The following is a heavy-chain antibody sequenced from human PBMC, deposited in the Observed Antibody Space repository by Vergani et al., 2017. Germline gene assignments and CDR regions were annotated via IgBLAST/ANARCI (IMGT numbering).Heavy chain of an antibody. J-gene: IGHJ4*02. CDR1: GGTFSSSA. CDR3: ARDLPPGY. CDR2: IIPIFDTA. Sequence: QVQLVQSGAEVKKPGSSLKSPSKASGGTFSSSAINWVRQAPGQGLEWMGGIIPIFDTADYAQKFQGRLTITADKSTSTAYMELSSLRSDDTAVYYCARDLPPGYWGQGTLVTVSS. V-gene: IGHV1-69*06.